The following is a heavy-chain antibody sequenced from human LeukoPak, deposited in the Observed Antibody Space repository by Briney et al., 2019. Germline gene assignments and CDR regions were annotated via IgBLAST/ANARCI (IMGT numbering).Heavy chain of an antibody. Sequence: ASVKVSCKASGYTFTGYYMHWVRQAPGQGLEWMGWINPNSGGTNYAQKFQGRVTMTGDTSISTAYMELSRLRSDDTAVYYCARDAAGMFVVVVAADFDYWGQGTLVTVSS. CDR3: ARDAAGMFVVVVAADFDY. V-gene: IGHV1-2*02. D-gene: IGHD2-15*01. CDR2: INPNSGGT. J-gene: IGHJ4*02. CDR1: GYTFTGYY.